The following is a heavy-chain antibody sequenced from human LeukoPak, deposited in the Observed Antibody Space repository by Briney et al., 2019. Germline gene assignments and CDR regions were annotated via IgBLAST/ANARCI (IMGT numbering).Heavy chain of an antibody. D-gene: IGHD6-13*01. J-gene: IGHJ3*02. CDR1: GGSISSSSYY. V-gene: IGHV4-39*01. CDR2: IYYSGST. CDR3: ARHSTTTAALYAFDI. Sequence: SSETLSLTCTVSGGSISSSSYYWGWIRQPPGKGLEWIGSIYYSGSTYYNPSLKSRVTISVDTSKNQFSLKLSSVTAADTAVYYCARHSTTTAALYAFDIWGQGTMVTVSS.